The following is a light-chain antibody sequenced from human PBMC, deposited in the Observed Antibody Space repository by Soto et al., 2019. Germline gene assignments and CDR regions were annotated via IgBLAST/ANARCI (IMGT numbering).Light chain of an antibody. CDR3: SSLTSSSTRGV. CDR1: SSDVGGYNY. Sequence: QSVLTQPASVSGSPGQSITISCTGSSSDVGGYNYVSWYQHHPGKAPKLIIFEVTNRPSGVSKRFSGSKSGNTASLTISGLQAEDEADYYCSSLTSSSTRGVFGTGTKLTVL. V-gene: IGLV2-14*01. J-gene: IGLJ1*01. CDR2: EVT.